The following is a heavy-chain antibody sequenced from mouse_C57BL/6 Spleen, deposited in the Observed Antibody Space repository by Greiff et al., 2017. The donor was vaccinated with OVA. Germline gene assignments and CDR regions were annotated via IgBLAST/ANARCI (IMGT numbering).Heavy chain of an antibody. Sequence: QVQLQQPGAELVKPGASVKLSCKASGYTFTSYWMHWVKQRPGQGLEWIGMIHPNSGSTNYNEKFKSKATLTVDKSSSTAYMQLSSLTSEDSAVYYCASHGSSSYFDYWGQGTTLTVSS. J-gene: IGHJ2*01. V-gene: IGHV1-64*01. D-gene: IGHD1-1*01. CDR1: GYTFTSYW. CDR2: IHPNSGST. CDR3: ASHGSSSYFDY.